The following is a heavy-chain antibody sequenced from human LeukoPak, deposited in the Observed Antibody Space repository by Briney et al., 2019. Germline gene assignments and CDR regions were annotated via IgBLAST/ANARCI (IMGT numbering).Heavy chain of an antibody. CDR3: AGESKTYDGSGYYHDS. Sequence: SETLSLTCTVSGGSIYNYYWSWIRQPAGKGLEWIGRIYTSGSTDYSPSLKSRVTMSLDTSKNQFSLNLYSVTAADTAVYFCAGESKTYDGSGYYHDSWGQGTLVTVSS. D-gene: IGHD3-22*01. CDR2: IYTSGST. V-gene: IGHV4-4*07. J-gene: IGHJ4*02. CDR1: GGSIYNYY.